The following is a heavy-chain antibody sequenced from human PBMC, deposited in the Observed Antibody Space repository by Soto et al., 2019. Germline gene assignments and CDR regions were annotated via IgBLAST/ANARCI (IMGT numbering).Heavy chain of an antibody. CDR1: GGSISSGDYY. CDR2: IYYSGST. D-gene: IGHD5-18*01. V-gene: IGHV4-30-4*01. Sequence: SETLSLTCTVSGGSISSGDYYWSWIRQPPGKGLEWIGYIYYSGSTYYNPSLKSRVTISVDTSKNQFSLKLSSVTAADTAVYYCARLRGYSYGYGQDFVYWGQGTLVTVSS. CDR3: ARLRGYSYGYGQDFVY. J-gene: IGHJ4*02.